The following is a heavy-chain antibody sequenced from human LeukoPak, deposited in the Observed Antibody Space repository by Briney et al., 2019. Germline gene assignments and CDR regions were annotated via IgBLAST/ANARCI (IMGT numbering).Heavy chain of an antibody. Sequence: PSETLSLTCTVSGGSISSYYWSWIRQPPGKGLEWIGEIYHSGSTNYNPSLKSRVTISVDKSKNQFSLKLSSVTAADTAVYYCASSPGIAAAGVDYWGQGTLVTVSS. CDR2: IYHSGST. V-gene: IGHV4-4*02. J-gene: IGHJ4*02. CDR3: ASSPGIAAAGVDY. D-gene: IGHD6-13*01. CDR1: GGSISSYY.